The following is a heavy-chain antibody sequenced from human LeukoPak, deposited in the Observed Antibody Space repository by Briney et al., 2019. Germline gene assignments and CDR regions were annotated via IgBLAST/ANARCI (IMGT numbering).Heavy chain of an antibody. V-gene: IGHV4-59*01. Sequence: SETLSLTCTVSGGSISRYYWSWIRQPPGRRLEWIAYISNSGATNYNPSLKSRVTISMDTSKNQFSLKLTSVTAADTAVYYCARRTYYYDSSGYYYDYFDYWGQGTLVTVSS. J-gene: IGHJ4*02. CDR1: GGSISRYY. D-gene: IGHD3-22*01. CDR2: ISNSGAT. CDR3: ARRTYYYDSSGYYYDYFDY.